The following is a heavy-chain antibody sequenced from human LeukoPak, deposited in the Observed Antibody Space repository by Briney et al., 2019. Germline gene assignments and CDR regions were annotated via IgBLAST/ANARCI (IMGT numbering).Heavy chain of an antibody. CDR3: ARDWSDIAARPHYYYYYGMDV. V-gene: IGHV1-46*01. CDR2: INPSGGST. J-gene: IGHJ6*02. CDR1: GYTFTSHY. Sequence: ASVKVSCKASGYTFTSHYMHWVRQAPGQGLEWMGIINPSGGSTSYAQKFQGRVTMTRDTSTSTVYMELSSLRSDDTAVYYCARDWSDIAARPHYYYYYGMDVWGQGTTVTVSS. D-gene: IGHD6-6*01.